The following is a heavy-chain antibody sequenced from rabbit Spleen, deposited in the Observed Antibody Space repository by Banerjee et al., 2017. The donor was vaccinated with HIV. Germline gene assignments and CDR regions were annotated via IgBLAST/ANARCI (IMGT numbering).Heavy chain of an antibody. CDR2: IDGVFGTT. D-gene: IGHD2-1*01. J-gene: IGHJ4*01. Sequence: DLVESGGGLVQPGGSLKLSCKASGFDFSTYGVSWVRQAPGKGLEWIGYIDGVFGTTYYARWVNGRFTISSHNAQNTLYLQMNSLTAADTATYFCARDENDVDYRSYFGLWGPGTLVTVS. CDR1: GFDFSTYG. V-gene: IGHV1S47*01. CDR3: ARDENDVDYRSYFGL.